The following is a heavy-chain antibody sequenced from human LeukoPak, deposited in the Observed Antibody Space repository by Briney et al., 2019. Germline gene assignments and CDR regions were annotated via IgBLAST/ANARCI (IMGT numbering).Heavy chain of an antibody. CDR2: IKQDGSEA. D-gene: IGHD1-14*01. Sequence: GGSLRLSCAASGFTFSSYWMTRVRQAPGKGLEWVANIKQDGSEAYYVDSVKGRFTISRDNAKNSLYLQMNSLRAEDTAVYYCARIKVWPLTPFDYWGQGTLVTVSS. CDR3: ARIKVWPLTPFDY. V-gene: IGHV3-7*01. CDR1: GFTFSSYW. J-gene: IGHJ4*02.